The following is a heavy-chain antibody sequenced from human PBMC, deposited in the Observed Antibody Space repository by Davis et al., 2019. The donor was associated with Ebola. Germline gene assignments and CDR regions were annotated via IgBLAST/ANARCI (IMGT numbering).Heavy chain of an antibody. CDR2: IYSGGST. CDR3: AKREDIVVVVAATAGAFDI. Sequence: GESLKISCAASGFTVSSNYMSWVRQAPGKGLEWVSVIYSGGSTYYADSVKGRFTISRDNSKNTLYLQMNSLRAEDTAVYYCAKREDIVVVVAATAGAFDIWGQGTMVTVSS. D-gene: IGHD2-15*01. CDR1: GFTVSSNY. J-gene: IGHJ3*02. V-gene: IGHV3-66*01.